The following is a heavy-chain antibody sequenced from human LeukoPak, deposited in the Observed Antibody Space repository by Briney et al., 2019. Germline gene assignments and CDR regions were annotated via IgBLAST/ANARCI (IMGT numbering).Heavy chain of an antibody. CDR2: IYYSGST. J-gene: IGHJ3*02. V-gene: IGHV4-39*07. Sequence: SETLSLTCTVSGGSISSSSYYWGWIRQPPGKGLEWIGSIYYSGSTYYNPSLKSRVTISVDTSKNQFSLKLTSVTAADTAVYYCATSPQYSYGWISRMEIWAQGTMVAVSS. CDR3: ATSPQYSYGWISRMEI. CDR1: GGSISSSSYY. D-gene: IGHD4-17*01.